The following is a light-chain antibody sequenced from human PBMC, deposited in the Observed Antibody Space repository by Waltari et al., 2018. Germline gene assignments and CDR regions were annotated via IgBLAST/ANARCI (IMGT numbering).Light chain of an antibody. Sequence: DIVMTQSPDSLAVSLGERATINCKSSQSVFHTNNKNYLAWDQQKPGQPPKLLIYWASTRESGVPGRFRGRGSGKDFTPAISSLQAEDWAVYYCQQYYSTPNTFGQGTKVEIK. J-gene: IGKJ2*01. V-gene: IGKV4-1*01. CDR2: WAS. CDR3: QQYYSTPNT. CDR1: QSVFHTNNKNY.